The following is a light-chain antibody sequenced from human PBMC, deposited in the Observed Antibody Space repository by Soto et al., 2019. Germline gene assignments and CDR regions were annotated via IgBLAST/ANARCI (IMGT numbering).Light chain of an antibody. V-gene: IGKV1-12*01. CDR1: QGISSR. CDR3: QQSNSFPLT. Sequence: DIQMTQSPSSVSASVGDRVTITCRASQGISSRLAWYQQKPGKAPNLLIYAASSLQSGVPSRFSGSGFETDFTLTIGSLQPEDFATYYCQQSNSFPLTFGGGTKVDIK. J-gene: IGKJ4*01. CDR2: AAS.